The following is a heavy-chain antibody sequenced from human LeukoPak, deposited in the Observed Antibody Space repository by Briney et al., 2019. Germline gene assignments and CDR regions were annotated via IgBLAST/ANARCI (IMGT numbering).Heavy chain of an antibody. D-gene: IGHD2-2*01. J-gene: IGHJ4*02. V-gene: IGHV3-48*03. Sequence: GGSLRLSCAASGFTFSSYEMNWVRQAPGKGLEWVSYISSSGSTIYYADSVKGRFTISRDNAKNSLYLQMNSLRAEDTAVYYCAREASTVDYWGQGTLVTVST. CDR3: AREASTVDY. CDR1: GFTFSSYE. CDR2: ISSSGSTI.